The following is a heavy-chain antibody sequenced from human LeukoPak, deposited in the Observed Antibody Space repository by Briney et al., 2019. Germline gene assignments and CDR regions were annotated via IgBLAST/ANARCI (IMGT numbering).Heavy chain of an antibody. CDR1: GFTFSLYW. Sequence: GGSLRLSCAASGFTFSLYWMTWVRQSPGKGLEWAADINPDGSQKYSVDSVKGRFTISRDNAENSLFLQMNSLRAEDTAVYYCVRQMIRFWFDPWGQGTQVTVSS. CDR3: VRQMIRFWFDP. J-gene: IGHJ5*02. D-gene: IGHD3-16*01. CDR2: INPDGSQK. V-gene: IGHV3-7*01.